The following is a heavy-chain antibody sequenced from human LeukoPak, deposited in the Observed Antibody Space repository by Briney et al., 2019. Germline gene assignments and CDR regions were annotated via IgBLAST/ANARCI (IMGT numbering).Heavy chain of an antibody. D-gene: IGHD3-22*01. CDR3: ARLVVTSKLDWFDL. J-gene: IGHJ5*02. CDR2: IYYSGGA. CDR1: GGSISSYY. V-gene: IGHV4-59*08. Sequence: PSETLSLTCTVSGGSISSYYWSWIRQPPGKGLEWIGYIYYSGGANSNPSLKSRVTISVDTSKNQFSLKLSSVTAADTAVYYCARLVVTSKLDWFDLWGQGTLVTVSS.